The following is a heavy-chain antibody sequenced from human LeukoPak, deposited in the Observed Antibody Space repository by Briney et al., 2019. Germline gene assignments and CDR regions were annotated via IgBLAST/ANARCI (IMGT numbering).Heavy chain of an antibody. Sequence: GGSLRLSCAASGFTFSSYEMNWVRQAPGKGLEWVSYISSSGSTIYYADSVKGRFTISRDNAKNSLYLQMSSLRVDDPAVYYCVKDLGQQPINWFDPWGQGTLVTVSS. V-gene: IGHV3-48*03. CDR3: VKDLGQQPINWFDP. J-gene: IGHJ5*02. CDR1: GFTFSSYE. CDR2: ISSSGSTI. D-gene: IGHD3-16*01.